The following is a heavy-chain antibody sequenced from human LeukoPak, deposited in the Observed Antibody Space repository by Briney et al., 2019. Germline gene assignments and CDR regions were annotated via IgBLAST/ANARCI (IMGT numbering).Heavy chain of an antibody. Sequence: SQTLSLTCDISGDSVSSNSGVWYWIRKSPSRGLEWLGRTYYRSKWFNDSAPSVKGRITVTPDTSKNQFSLQLNSVSPEDAGIYYCARGGYHTIWGQGTVVTVSS. V-gene: IGHV6-1*01. CDR1: GDSVSSNSGV. CDR2: TYYRSKWFN. J-gene: IGHJ4*02. CDR3: ARGGYHTI. D-gene: IGHD3-3*01.